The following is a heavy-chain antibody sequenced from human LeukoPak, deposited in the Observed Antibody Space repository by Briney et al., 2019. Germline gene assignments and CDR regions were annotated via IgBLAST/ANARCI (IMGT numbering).Heavy chain of an antibody. D-gene: IGHD4-17*01. CDR3: ARVHGEDGMDV. V-gene: IGHV3-13*01. Sequence: GGSPRLSCAASGFTFSSYDMHWVRQATGKGLEWVSAIGTAGDTYYPGSVKGRFTISRENAKNSLYLQMNSLRAGDTAVYYCARVHGEDGMDVWGQGTTVTVSS. J-gene: IGHJ6*02. CDR2: IGTAGDT. CDR1: GFTFSSYD.